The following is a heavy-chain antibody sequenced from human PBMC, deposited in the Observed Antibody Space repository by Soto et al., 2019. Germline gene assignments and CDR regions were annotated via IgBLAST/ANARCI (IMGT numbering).Heavy chain of an antibody. CDR3: AKSPWAATIFPCHH. CDR1: GFTFSNYG. J-gene: IGHJ4*02. D-gene: IGHD5-12*01. Sequence: QVQLVESGGGVVQTGSSLRLSCAASGFTFSNYGMHWVRQAPGKGLEWVAAISFDGDNEYYADSVKGRLTISRDNSKHMLYLQLNSLRDEDTAVYYCAKSPWAATIFPCHHWGQGTLVSVSS. CDR2: ISFDGDNE. V-gene: IGHV3-30*18.